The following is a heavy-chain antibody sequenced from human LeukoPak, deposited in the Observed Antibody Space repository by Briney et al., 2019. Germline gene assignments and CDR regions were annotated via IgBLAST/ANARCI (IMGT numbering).Heavy chain of an antibody. V-gene: IGHV3-20*01. Sequence: GGSLRLSCAASGFTFDDYGMSWVRQAPGEGLEWVSGINWNGGSTGYADSVRGRFTISRDNAKNSLYLQMNSLRAEDTALYHCARDRDSSGSDYWGQGTLVTVSS. J-gene: IGHJ4*02. D-gene: IGHD3-22*01. CDR1: GFTFDDYG. CDR2: INWNGGST. CDR3: ARDRDSSGSDY.